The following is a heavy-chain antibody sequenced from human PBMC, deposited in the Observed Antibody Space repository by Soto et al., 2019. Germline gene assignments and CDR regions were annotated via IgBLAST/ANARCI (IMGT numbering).Heavy chain of an antibody. CDR1: GFTFSNYA. V-gene: IGHV3-21*01. D-gene: IGHD3-3*01. J-gene: IGHJ3*01. CDR3: AREGVPNYDYWSGDGSDL. Sequence: EMQLVEFGGALVKPGGSLRLSCAASGFTFSNYAMNWVRQAPVKGLEWVSSISSGSSFISYADSVKGRFTISRDNANKSMHLEMNSLRVEDTALYYCAREGVPNYDYWSGDGSDLWGHGTMVTVSS. CDR2: ISSGSSFI.